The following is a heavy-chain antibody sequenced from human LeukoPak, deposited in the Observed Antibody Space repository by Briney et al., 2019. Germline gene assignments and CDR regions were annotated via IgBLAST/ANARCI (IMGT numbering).Heavy chain of an antibody. J-gene: IGHJ4*02. CDR2: IYSGGST. D-gene: IGHD2-15*01. V-gene: IGHV3-66*04. CDR3: AKRGVVIRAVLVVGFHKEAYYFDS. Sequence: GGSLRLSCAASGFTVSSNYMSWVRQAPGKGLEWVSVIYSGGSTYYADSVKGRFTISRDNSKNTLYLQMNSLRSEDTAVYFCAKRGVVIRAVLVVGFHKEAYYFDSWGQGALVTVSS. CDR1: GFTVSSNY.